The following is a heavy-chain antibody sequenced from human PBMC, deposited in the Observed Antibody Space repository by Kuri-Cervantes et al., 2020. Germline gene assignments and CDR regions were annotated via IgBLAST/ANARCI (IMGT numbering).Heavy chain of an antibody. Sequence: SCKASGYTFTSYGISWVRQAPGQGLEWMGWISAYNGNTNYAQKLQGRVTMTTDTSTSTAYMELRSLRSDDTAVYYCARVWGQDYYYYGTDVWGQGTTVTVSS. CDR3: ARVWGQDYYYYGTDV. CDR2: ISAYNGNT. J-gene: IGHJ6*02. V-gene: IGHV1-18*01. CDR1: GYTFTSYG. D-gene: IGHD3-16*01.